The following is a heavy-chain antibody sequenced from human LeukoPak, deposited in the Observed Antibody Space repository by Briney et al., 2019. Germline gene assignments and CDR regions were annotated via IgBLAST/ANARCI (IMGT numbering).Heavy chain of an antibody. CDR1: GFTFSSYW. CDR3: ARDKLGGSMAGSNFDY. CDR2: IKQDGSEK. J-gene: IGHJ4*02. Sequence: GGSLRLSCAASGFTFSSYWMSWDRQAPGKGLEWVANIKQDGSEKNYVDSEKGRFTISRDNAKKSLYLQMNSLRAEDTAVYYCARDKLGGSMAGSNFDYWGQGTLVTVSS. V-gene: IGHV3-7*01. D-gene: IGHD6-19*01.